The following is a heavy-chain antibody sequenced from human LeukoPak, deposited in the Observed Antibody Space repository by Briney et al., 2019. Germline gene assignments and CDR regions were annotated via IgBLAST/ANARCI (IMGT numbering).Heavy chain of an antibody. CDR1: GFTFTGYT. CDR2: ISSSTTDI. Sequence: GGSLRLSCAASGFTFTGYTINWVRQAPGKGLEWVSCISSSTTDIYYADSVKGRFTISRDNAKGSVYLQMNSLRVEDTAVYYCARDIHSVAFDIWGQGTMVTVSS. V-gene: IGHV3-21*01. CDR3: ARDIHSVAFDI. J-gene: IGHJ3*02.